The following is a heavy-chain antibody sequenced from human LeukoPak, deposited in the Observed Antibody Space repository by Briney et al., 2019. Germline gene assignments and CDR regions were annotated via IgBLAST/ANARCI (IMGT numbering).Heavy chain of an antibody. CDR2: INPNSGGT. D-gene: IGHD2-2*01. V-gene: IGHV1-2*02. CDR3: ASSIVYCSSTSCYFN. J-gene: IGHJ4*02. CDR1: GYTFTGYF. Sequence: ASVKVSCKASGYTFTGYFMHWVRQAPGQGLEWTGWINPNSGGTNYAQKLQGRVTMTRDTSISTAYMELSRLRSDDTAVYYCASSIVYCSSTSCYFNRGQGTLVTVSS.